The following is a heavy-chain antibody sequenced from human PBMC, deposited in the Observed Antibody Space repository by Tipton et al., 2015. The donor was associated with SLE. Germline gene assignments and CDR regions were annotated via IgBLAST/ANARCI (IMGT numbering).Heavy chain of an antibody. CDR2: IYVSGST. Sequence: TLSLTCTVSGGSISSGFYYWSWIQQPAGKGLEWIGRIYVSGSTNYNPSLKSRVTMSVDVSKNQFSLKLSSVTAADTAVYYCARDLRAIGDRFDPWGQGALVTVSS. D-gene: IGHD3-16*01. CDR1: GGSISSGFYY. J-gene: IGHJ5*02. CDR3: ARDLRAIGDRFDP. V-gene: IGHV4-61*02.